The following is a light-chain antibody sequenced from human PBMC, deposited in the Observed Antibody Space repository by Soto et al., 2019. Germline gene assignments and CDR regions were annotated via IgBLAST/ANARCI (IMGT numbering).Light chain of an antibody. CDR1: SSDVGGYNY. J-gene: IGLJ1*01. CDR2: DVS. V-gene: IGLV2-14*01. Sequence: QSVLTQPASVSGSPGQSITISCTGTSSDVGGYNYVSWYQQHPGKAPKLMIYDVSNRPSGVSNRFSGSKSGNTASLTISGLQAEDDADYSCSSYTSSSTYVFGTGTTVTVL. CDR3: SSYTSSSTYV.